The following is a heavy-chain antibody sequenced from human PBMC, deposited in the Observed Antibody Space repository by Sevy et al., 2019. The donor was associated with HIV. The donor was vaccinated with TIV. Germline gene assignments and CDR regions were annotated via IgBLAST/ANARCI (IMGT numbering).Heavy chain of an antibody. Sequence: LLAASETLSLTCAVYGGSFSGYYWSWIRQPPGKGLEWIGEINHSGSTNYNPSLKSRVTISVDTSKNQFSLKLSSVTAADTAVYYCARGGYDYIWGSYRYTGRYFDYWGQGTLVTVSS. J-gene: IGHJ4*02. CDR1: GGSFSGYY. D-gene: IGHD3-16*02. CDR2: INHSGST. CDR3: ARGGYDYIWGSYRYTGRYFDY. V-gene: IGHV4-34*01.